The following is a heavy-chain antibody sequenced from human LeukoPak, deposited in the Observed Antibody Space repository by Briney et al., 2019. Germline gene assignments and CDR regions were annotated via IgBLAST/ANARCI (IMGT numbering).Heavy chain of an antibody. CDR1: GFTFSSYS. CDR2: ISSSSSYI. D-gene: IGHD3-10*01. J-gene: IGHJ3*02. Sequence: GGSLRLSCAASGFTFSSYSMNWVRQAPGKGLEWVSSISSSSSYIYYADSVKGRFTISRDNAKNSLYLQMNSLRAEDTAVYYCARVMGLLWFGESQDAFDIWGQGTMVTVSS. CDR3: ARVMGLLWFGESQDAFDI. V-gene: IGHV3-21*01.